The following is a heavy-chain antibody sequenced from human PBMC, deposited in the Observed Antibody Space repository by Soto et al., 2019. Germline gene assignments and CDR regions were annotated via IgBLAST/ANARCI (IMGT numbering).Heavy chain of an antibody. D-gene: IGHD1-1*01. V-gene: IGHV4-39*01. CDR3: AAATVTRSGAEFDS. Sequence: PSETLSLTCTVSGGSISSTDSYWGWIRQPPGEGLEWIGNIYYRGTTYYNPSLKSRVTISVDTSKNQFSLKLRSVTAADTAVYSCAAATVTRSGAEFDSWGQGTLVTVSS. J-gene: IGHJ4*02. CDR2: IYYRGTT. CDR1: GGSISSTDSY.